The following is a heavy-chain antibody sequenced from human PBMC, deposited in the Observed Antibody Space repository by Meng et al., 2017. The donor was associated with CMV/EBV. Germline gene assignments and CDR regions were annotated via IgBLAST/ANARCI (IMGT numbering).Heavy chain of an antibody. J-gene: IGHJ6*02. V-gene: IGHV3-11*01. CDR3: ARDLEIVVVPAAYAEGDYGMDV. CDR1: GFTFSDYY. D-gene: IGHD2-2*03. Sequence: GESLKISCAASGFTFSDYYMSWIRQAPGKGLEWVSYISSSGSTIYYADSVKGRFTISRDNAKNSLYLQMNSLRAEDTAVYYCARDLEIVVVPAAYAEGDYGMDVWGQGTTVTVSS. CDR2: ISSSGSTI.